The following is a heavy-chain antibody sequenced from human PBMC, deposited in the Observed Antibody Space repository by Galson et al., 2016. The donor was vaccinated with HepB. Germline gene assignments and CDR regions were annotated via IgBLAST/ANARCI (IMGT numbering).Heavy chain of an antibody. J-gene: IGHJ4*02. CDR1: GVSLSDYY. CDR3: ARATGGGLDY. Sequence: SETLSLTCAVSGVSLSDYYWSWIRQSPGKGLEWIGEIHHGGTTNYKSSLRSRVTISIDTSKNEFSLKLSSVTAADTAVYYCARATGGGLDYWGQGTLVTVSS. D-gene: IGHD7-27*01. CDR2: IHHGGTT. V-gene: IGHV4-34*01.